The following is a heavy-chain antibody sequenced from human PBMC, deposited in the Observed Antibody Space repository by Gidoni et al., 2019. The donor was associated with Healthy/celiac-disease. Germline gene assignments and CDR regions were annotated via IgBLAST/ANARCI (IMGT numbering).Heavy chain of an antibody. CDR1: GFTFSSYG. Sequence: QVQLVESGGGVVQPGRSLRLSCAASGFTFSSYGMHWVRQAPGKGLEWVAVIWYDGSNKYYADSVKGRFTISRDNSKNTLYLQMNSLRAEDTAVYYYARKAGGAAAGTGAFDIWGQGTMVTVSS. V-gene: IGHV3-33*01. CDR3: ARKAGGAAAGTGAFDI. CDR2: IWYDGSNK. J-gene: IGHJ3*02. D-gene: IGHD6-13*01.